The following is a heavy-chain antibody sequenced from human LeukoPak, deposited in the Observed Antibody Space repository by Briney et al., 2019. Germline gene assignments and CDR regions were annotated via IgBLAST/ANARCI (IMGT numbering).Heavy chain of an antibody. CDR1: GFTFSTYS. CDR2: ISSTSNTI. J-gene: IGHJ3*02. Sequence: GGSLRLSCAASGFTFSTYSLNWVRQAPGKGLEWVSYISSTSNTIYYADSVKGRFTISRDNAKNSLYLQMNSLRAEDTAVYYCARTATYYDILTGFSPDAFDIWGQGTMVTVSS. CDR3: ARTATYYDILTGFSPDAFDI. D-gene: IGHD3-9*01. V-gene: IGHV3-48*01.